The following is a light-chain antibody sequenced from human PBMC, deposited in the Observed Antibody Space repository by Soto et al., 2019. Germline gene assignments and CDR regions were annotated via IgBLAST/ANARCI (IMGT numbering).Light chain of an antibody. V-gene: IGKV3-11*01. CDR2: DAS. CDR1: QSVGSY. J-gene: IGKJ1*01. CDR3: QQRSNWWT. Sequence: EIVLTQSPATLSLSPGERATLSCRASQSVGSYLAWYQQKPGQAPRLLIFDASNRATGIPARFSGSGSGTDFTLTISSLEPEDFAVYCCQQRSNWWTFGQGTKVEIK.